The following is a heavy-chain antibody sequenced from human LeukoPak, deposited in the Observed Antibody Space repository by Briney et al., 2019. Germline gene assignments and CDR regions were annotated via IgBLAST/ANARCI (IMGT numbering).Heavy chain of an antibody. CDR2: VLASGGRT. D-gene: IGHD3-22*01. CDR3: AKYYKLSGYHLGGYDY. CDR1: GFTFSSYA. Sequence: GGSLRLSCAASGFTFSSYAMGWVRQPPGKGLEWVSAVLASGGRTFYAGSVKGRFTISRDNSKNTLYLQMNSLRAEDTAVYYCAKYYKLSGYHLGGYDYWGQGTLVTVSS. V-gene: IGHV3-23*01. J-gene: IGHJ4*02.